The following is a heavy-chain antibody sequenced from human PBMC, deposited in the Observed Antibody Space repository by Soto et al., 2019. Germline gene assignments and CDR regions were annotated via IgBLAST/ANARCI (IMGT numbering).Heavy chain of an antibody. D-gene: IGHD1-26*01. Sequence: SETLSLTCTVSGGSISSYFWSWIRQSPGEGLEWSRYIFYSGTTNYSPSLTSRVTISLGTTKNQFSLNLTSVTAADTAVYYCARGRGGTYDAFDIWGQGTMVTV. CDR3: ARGRGGTYDAFDI. CDR1: GGSISSYF. V-gene: IGHV4-59*01. J-gene: IGHJ3*02. CDR2: IFYSGTT.